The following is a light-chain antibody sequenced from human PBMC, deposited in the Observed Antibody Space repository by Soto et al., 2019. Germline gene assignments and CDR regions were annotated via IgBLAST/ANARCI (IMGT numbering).Light chain of an antibody. J-gene: IGKJ1*01. CDR2: GAS. Sequence: DIVLTQSPGTLSFSPGERATLSCRASQSVSNNYLAWYQQKPGQAPRLLIYGASNRATGIPDRFSGSGSGTDFTLTISRLEPENFAVYYCQQYGSSGTLGQGTKVDIK. CDR3: QQYGSSGT. CDR1: QSVSNNY. V-gene: IGKV3-20*01.